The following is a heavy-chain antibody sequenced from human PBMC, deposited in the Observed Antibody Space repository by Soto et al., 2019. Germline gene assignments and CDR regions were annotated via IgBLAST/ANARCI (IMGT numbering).Heavy chain of an antibody. CDR1: GYTFTNFG. Sequence: QVQLVQSGAEVKKPGASVKVSCKASGYTFTNFGIIWVRQAPGQGLEWMGWISAYNGNTNYAQKFQGRVTMTTDTPTSTAYMEVRSLRFDDTAVYYCARGGTPIDSWGQGTLVTVSS. D-gene: IGHD3-16*01. CDR2: ISAYNGNT. V-gene: IGHV1-18*01. J-gene: IGHJ4*02. CDR3: ARGGTPIDS.